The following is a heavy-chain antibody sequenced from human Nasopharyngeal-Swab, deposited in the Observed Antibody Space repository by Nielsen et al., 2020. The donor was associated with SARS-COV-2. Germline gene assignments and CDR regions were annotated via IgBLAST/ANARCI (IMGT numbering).Heavy chain of an antibody. CDR3: AREGRITMVRGVITKTNWFDP. Sequence: SETLSLTCPVSGGSISSYYWSWIRQPPGKGLEWIGYIYYSGSTNYNPSLKSRVTISVDTSKNQFSLKLSSVTAADTAVYYCAREGRITMVRGVITKTNWFDPWGQGTLVTVSS. CDR1: GGSISSYY. J-gene: IGHJ5*02. CDR2: IYYSGST. D-gene: IGHD3-10*01. V-gene: IGHV4-59*01.